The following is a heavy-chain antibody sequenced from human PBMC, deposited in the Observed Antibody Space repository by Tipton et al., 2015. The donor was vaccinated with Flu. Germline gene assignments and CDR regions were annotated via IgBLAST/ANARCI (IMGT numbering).Heavy chain of an antibody. CDR1: GYTFTGYY. J-gene: IGHJ1*01. CDR3: ARVKAVAGRAEYFQH. Sequence: QVQLVQSGPEVKKPGASVKVSCKASGYTFTGYYMHWVRQAPEQGLEWMGRINPNSGGTNYAQKFQGRVTMTRDTSISTAYMELSRLRSDDTAVYYCARVKAVAGRAEYFQHWGQGTLVTVSS. V-gene: IGHV1-2*06. CDR2: INPNSGGT. D-gene: IGHD6-19*01.